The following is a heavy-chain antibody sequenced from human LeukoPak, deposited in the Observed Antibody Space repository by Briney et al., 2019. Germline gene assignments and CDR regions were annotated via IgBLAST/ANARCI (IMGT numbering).Heavy chain of an antibody. CDR1: GFTFSSYG. CDR2: ISYDGSNK. D-gene: IGHD2-2*02. J-gene: IGHJ6*02. Sequence: GGSLRLSCAASGFTFSSYGMHWVRQAPGKGLEWVAVISYDGSNKYYADSVKGRFTISRDNSKNTLYLQMNSLRAEDTAVYYCAKGRGAYRPPPYYYGMDVWGQGTTVTVSS. CDR3: AKGRGAYRPPPYYYGMDV. V-gene: IGHV3-30*18.